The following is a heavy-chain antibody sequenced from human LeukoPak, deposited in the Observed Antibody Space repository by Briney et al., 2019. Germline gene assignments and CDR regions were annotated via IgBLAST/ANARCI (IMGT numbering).Heavy chain of an antibody. J-gene: IGHJ3*02. CDR3: AKVAEWPMGAFDI. CDR1: GYRFLNYW. Sequence: GESLKISCKGSGYRFLNYWIGWVRQMSGKGLEWMGIVFPGDSGTRYRPSFQGQVTISVDMSISTAYLQWSSLEASDSGMYYCAKVAEWPMGAFDIWGQGTVVTVSP. CDR2: VFPGDSGT. V-gene: IGHV5-51*01. D-gene: IGHD3-3*01.